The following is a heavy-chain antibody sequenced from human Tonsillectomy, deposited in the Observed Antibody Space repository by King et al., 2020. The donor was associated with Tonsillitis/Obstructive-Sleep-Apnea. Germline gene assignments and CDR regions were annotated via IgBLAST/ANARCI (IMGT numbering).Heavy chain of an antibody. Sequence: VQLVESGGGMVQPGRSLRLSCAAAGFRFRSFGMHWVRQAPGKVLEWVAGIWYDGSNRYYTDSVKGRFTISRDNSKNVLYLQMNSLTAEDTAVYYCARDNSSSSAFDHWGQGSLVTVSS. CDR3: ARDNSSSSAFDH. CDR2: IWYDGSNR. CDR1: GFRFRSFG. J-gene: IGHJ4*02. D-gene: IGHD6-6*01. V-gene: IGHV3-33*01.